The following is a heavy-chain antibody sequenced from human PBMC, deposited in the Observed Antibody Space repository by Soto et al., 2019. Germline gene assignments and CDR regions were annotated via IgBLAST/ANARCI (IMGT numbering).Heavy chain of an antibody. V-gene: IGHV3-23*01. CDR2: ISGSGGST. J-gene: IGHJ4*02. CDR1: VFTFSSYA. CDR3: AKASKQQLVLVDY. D-gene: IGHD6-13*01. Sequence: PGGSLRLSCASSVFTFSSYAMSWVRQAPGKGLEWVSAISGSGGSTYYADSVKGRFTISRDNSKNTLYLQMNSLRAEDTAVYYCAKASKQQLVLVDYWGQGTLVTVSS.